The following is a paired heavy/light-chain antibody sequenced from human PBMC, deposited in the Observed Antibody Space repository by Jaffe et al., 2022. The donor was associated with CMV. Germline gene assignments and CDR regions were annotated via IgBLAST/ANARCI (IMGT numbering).Heavy chain of an antibody. J-gene: IGHJ5*02. CDR3: ARGGIEVTGTGGWFHP. Sequence: QVQLQESGPGLVKPSETLSLTCTISGGSLNNYYWTWMRQPPGKGLEWIGHMYNSGSTNYNPSLKSRVTISVDTSKTQVSLKLRSVTAADTAVYYCARGGIEVTGTGGWFHPWGQGIVVAVSS. CDR2: MYNSGST. V-gene: IGHV4-59*01. CDR1: GGSLNNYY. D-gene: IGHD6-19*01.
Light chain of an antibody. CDR1: QSVSRD. J-gene: IGKJ1*01. CDR3: QQYSDWPQT. V-gene: IGKV3-15*01. Sequence: ETVMTQSPATLSVSPGERATLSCRATQSVSRDLAWYQQKPGQSPRLLIYGASTRASGIPARFSGSGSGTEFTLSISSLQSEDFAVYYCQQYSDWPQTFGQGTKVEIK. CDR2: GAS.